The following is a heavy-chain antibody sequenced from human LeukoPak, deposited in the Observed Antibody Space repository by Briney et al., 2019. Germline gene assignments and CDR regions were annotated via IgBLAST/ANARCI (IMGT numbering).Heavy chain of an antibody. J-gene: IGHJ4*02. CDR1: GGSISSSSCY. CDR2: IYYSGST. Sequence: PSETLSLTCTVSGGSISSSSCYWGWIRQPPGKGLEWIGSIYYSGSTYYNPSLKSRVTISVDTSKNQSSLKLSSVTAADTAVYYCARSRGYSYGYPLFDYWGQGTLVTVSS. D-gene: IGHD5-18*01. CDR3: ARSRGYSYGYPLFDY. V-gene: IGHV4-39*01.